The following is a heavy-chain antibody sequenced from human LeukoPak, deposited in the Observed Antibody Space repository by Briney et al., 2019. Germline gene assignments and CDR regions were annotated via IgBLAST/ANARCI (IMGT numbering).Heavy chain of an antibody. CDR2: INPNSGCT. Sequence: ASVRVSCKASGYTFTGYYMYWVRQAPGQGLEWMGWINPNSGCTKYGQKFQGRIIMTSDTSTSTAYMELSSLRSDDTAVFYCATVSVSSSSGFDYWGQGTLVTVSS. D-gene: IGHD6-6*01. J-gene: IGHJ4*02. V-gene: IGHV1-2*02. CDR1: GYTFTGYY. CDR3: ATVSVSSSSGFDY.